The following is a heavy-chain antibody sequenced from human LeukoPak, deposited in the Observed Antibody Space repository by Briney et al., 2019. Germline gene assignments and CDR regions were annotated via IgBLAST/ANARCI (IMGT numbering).Heavy chain of an antibody. CDR1: GGSFSRYY. V-gene: IGHV4-34*01. CDR2: IDHRGDT. Sequence: SETLSLTCAVYGGSFSRYYWSWIRQSPGKGLEWIAEIDHRGDTNYNPSVKSRVTISVDTSKNQFSLKVRSLSAADTAVYYCARGATISATAYFDFWGQGTLVTVSS. J-gene: IGHJ4*02. CDR3: ARGATISATAYFDF. D-gene: IGHD5-24*01.